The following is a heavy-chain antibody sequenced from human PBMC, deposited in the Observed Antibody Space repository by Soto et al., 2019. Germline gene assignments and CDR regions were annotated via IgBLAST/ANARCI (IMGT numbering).Heavy chain of an antibody. Sequence: SETLSLTCTVSGGSISSGDYYWSWIRQHPGKGLEWIGYIYYSGSTYYNPSLKSRVTISVDTSKNQFSLKLGSVTAADTAMYYCARRHGLDIDAYYWGQGILVTVSS. CDR1: GGSISSGDYY. J-gene: IGHJ4*02. V-gene: IGHV4-31*03. CDR2: IYYSGST. CDR3: ARRHGLDIDAYY. D-gene: IGHD3-10*01.